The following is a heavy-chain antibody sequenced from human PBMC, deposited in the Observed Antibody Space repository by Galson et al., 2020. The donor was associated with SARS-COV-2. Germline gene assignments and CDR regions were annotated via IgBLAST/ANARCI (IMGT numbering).Heavy chain of an antibody. J-gene: IGHJ3*02. CDR3: ARDGDYYGSGPRNAFDI. CDR2: ISYDGSNK. CDR1: GFTFSSYA. V-gene: IGHV3-30-3*01. D-gene: IGHD3-10*01. Sequence: GGSLRLSCAASGFTFSSYAMHWVRQAPGKGLEWVAVISYDGSNKYYADSVKGRFTISRDNSKNTLYLQMNSLRAEDTAVYYCARDGDYYGSGPRNAFDIWGQGTMVTVSS.